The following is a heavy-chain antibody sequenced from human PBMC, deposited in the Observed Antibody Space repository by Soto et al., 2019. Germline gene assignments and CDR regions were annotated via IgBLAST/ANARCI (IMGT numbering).Heavy chain of an antibody. CDR1: GGSISSGGYY. D-gene: IGHD2-2*01. Sequence: QVQLQESGPGLVKPSQTLSRTCTVSGGSISSGGYYWSCIRQHPGKGLEWIGYIYYSGSTYYNPSLKSRVTISVDTSKNQFSLKLSSVTAADTAAYHCASGELLSPGHYGMDVWGQGTTVTVSS. V-gene: IGHV4-31*03. CDR3: ASGELLSPGHYGMDV. J-gene: IGHJ6*02. CDR2: IYYSGST.